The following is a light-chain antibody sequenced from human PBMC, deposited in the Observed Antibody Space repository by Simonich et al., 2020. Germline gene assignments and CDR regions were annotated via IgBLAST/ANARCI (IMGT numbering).Light chain of an antibody. CDR1: SSNIGSNY. V-gene: IGLV1-47*01. CDR3: GTLDSSLSAVV. CDR2: RNN. J-gene: IGLJ2*01. Sequence: QSVLTQPPSASGTPGQRVTISCSGSSSNIGSNYVYWFQQLPGTAPKLLIYRNNQRPSGVPDRFSGSKSGTSASRAISGLRSEDEADYYCGTLDSSLSAVVFGGGTKLTVL.